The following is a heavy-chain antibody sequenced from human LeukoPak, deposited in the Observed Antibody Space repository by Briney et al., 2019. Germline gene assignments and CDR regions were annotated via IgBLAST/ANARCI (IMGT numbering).Heavy chain of an antibody. V-gene: IGHV3-30*18. Sequence: SGRSLRLSCAASGFTFSSYGMHWVRQAPGKGLEWVAAISYDGSNKYYADSVKGRFTISRDNSKNTLYLQMNSLRAEDTAVYYCAKVGRYYYDSSGYFDYWGQGTLVTVSS. D-gene: IGHD3-22*01. CDR1: GFTFSSYG. CDR2: ISYDGSNK. CDR3: AKVGRYYYDSSGYFDY. J-gene: IGHJ4*02.